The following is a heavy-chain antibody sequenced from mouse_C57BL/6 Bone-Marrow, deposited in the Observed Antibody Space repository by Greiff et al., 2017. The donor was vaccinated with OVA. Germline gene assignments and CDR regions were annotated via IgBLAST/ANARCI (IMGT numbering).Heavy chain of an antibody. V-gene: IGHV1-69*01. CDR1: GYTFTSYW. Sequence: QVQLQQPGAELVMPGASVKLSCKASGYTFTSYWMHWVKQRPGQGLEWIGEIDPSDSYTNYNQKFKGKSTLTVDKSSSTAYMQLSSLTSEDSAVYYCARGLPSAMDYWGQGTSVTVSS. CDR2: IDPSDSYT. D-gene: IGHD3-1*01. CDR3: ARGLPSAMDY. J-gene: IGHJ4*01.